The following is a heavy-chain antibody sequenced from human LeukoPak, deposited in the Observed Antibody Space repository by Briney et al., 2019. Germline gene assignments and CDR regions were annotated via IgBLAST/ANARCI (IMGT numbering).Heavy chain of an antibody. CDR1: GYSISSGYY. D-gene: IGHD3-10*01. Sequence: SETLSLTCAVSGYSISSGYYWGWIRQPPGKGLEWIGSIYHSGSTYYNPSLKSRVTISVDTSKNQFSLKLSSVTAADTAVYYCASYGSGSSFDNWGQGTLVTVSS. V-gene: IGHV4-38-2*01. J-gene: IGHJ4*02. CDR3: ASYGSGSSFDN. CDR2: IYHSGST.